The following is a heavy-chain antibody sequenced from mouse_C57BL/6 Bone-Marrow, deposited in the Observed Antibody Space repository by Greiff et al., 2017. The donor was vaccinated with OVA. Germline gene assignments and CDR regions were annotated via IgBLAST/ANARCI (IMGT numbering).Heavy chain of an antibody. D-gene: IGHD4-1*01. CDR2: IDPENGDT. CDR3: TRGELGRYFDV. J-gene: IGHJ1*03. CDR1: GFNIKDDY. Sequence: VQLKQSGAELVRPGASVKLSCTASGFNIKDDYMHWVKQRPEQGLEWIGWIDPENGDTEYASKFQGKATITADTSSNTAYLQLSSLTSEDTAVYYCTRGELGRYFDVWGTGTTVTVSS. V-gene: IGHV14-4*01.